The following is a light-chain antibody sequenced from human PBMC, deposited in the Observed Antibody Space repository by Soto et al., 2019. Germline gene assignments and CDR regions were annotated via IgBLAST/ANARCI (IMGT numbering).Light chain of an antibody. V-gene: IGLV1-40*01. Sequence: QSVLTQPPSVSGAPGQRVTISCTGSSSNIGAGYDVHWYLQLPGTAPKLLIYGNTNRPSGVPDRFSGSKSGSSASLAITGLHAEDEAEYYCQSHDSSLHASVFGTGTKLTVL. J-gene: IGLJ1*01. CDR3: QSHDSSLHASV. CDR1: SSNIGAGYD. CDR2: GNT.